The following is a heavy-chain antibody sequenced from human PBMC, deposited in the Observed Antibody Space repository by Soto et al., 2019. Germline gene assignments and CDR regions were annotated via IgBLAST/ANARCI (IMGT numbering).Heavy chain of an antibody. CDR1: GFTFSSAW. D-gene: IGHD3-3*01. J-gene: IGHJ4*02. Sequence: PGGSLSLSCAASGFTFSSAWMSWVRQAPGKGLEWVGRIKSKTDGGTTDYAAPVKGRFTISRDDSKNTLYLQMNSLKTEDTAVYYCTTGRYDFWSGYYAYFDYWGQGTLVTVSS. V-gene: IGHV3-15*01. CDR2: IKSKTDGGTT. CDR3: TTGRYDFWSGYYAYFDY.